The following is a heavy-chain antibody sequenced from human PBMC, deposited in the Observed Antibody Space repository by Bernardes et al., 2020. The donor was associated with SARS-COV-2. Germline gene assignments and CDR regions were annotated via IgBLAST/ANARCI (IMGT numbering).Heavy chain of an antibody. CDR2: ISYDGSNK. J-gene: IGHJ6*02. CDR3: ARASTYYDILTGYFQYYYGMDV. V-gene: IGHV3-30-3*01. CDR1: GFTFSSYA. Sequence: GGSLRLSCAASGFTFSSYAMHWVRQAPGKGLEWVAVISYDGSNKYYADSVKGRFTMSRDNSKNTLYLQMNSLRAEDTAVYYCARASTYYDILTGYFQYYYGMDVWGQGTTVTVSS. D-gene: IGHD3-9*01.